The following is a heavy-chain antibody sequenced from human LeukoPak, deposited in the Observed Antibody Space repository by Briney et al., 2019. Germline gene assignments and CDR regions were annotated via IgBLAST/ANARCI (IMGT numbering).Heavy chain of an antibody. J-gene: IGHJ2*01. D-gene: IGHD2/OR15-2a*01. CDR3: ARNSPGCWNFDL. V-gene: IGHV4-39*01. Sequence: SETLSLTCTVSGDSVNNNHYYWARIRQHPGKGLEWIGSIYYSGTTYYNPSLGSRVTMSVDTSENQLSLKLTSVSAADTALYYCARNSPGCWNFDLWGRGTLVSVSS. CDR1: GDSVNNNHYY. CDR2: IYYSGTT.